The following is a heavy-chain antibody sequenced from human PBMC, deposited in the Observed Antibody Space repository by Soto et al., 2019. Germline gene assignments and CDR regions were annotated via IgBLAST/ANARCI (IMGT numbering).Heavy chain of an antibody. CDR2: IYYSGST. V-gene: IGHV4-31*03. CDR1: GGSISIGGYY. J-gene: IGHJ5*02. Sequence: SETLSLTCTVSGGSISIGGYYWSCIRQHPGKGLEWIGYIYYSGSTYYNPSLKSRVTISVDTSKNQFSLKLSSVTAADTAVYYCARSPRSRVVVPAPSFDPWGQGTLVTVSS. CDR3: ARSPRSRVVVPAPSFDP. D-gene: IGHD2-2*01.